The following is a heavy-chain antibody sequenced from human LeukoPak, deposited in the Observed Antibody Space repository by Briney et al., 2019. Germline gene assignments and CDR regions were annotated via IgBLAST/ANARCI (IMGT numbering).Heavy chain of an antibody. J-gene: IGHJ3*02. D-gene: IGHD3-10*01. Sequence: ASETLSLTCIVSGDSVSGYYWNWIRQPPGKGLEWIGYTHHSGNTLYNPSLKSRVTTSVDTSKNQFSLSLSYTAVYYCARWEVRLNAFEMRGQGTMVTVSS. CDR1: GDSVSGYY. CDR2: THHSGNT. CDR3: ARWEVRLNAFEM. V-gene: IGHV4-59*02.